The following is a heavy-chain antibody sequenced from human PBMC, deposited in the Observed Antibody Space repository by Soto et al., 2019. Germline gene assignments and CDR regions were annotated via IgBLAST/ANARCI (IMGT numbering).Heavy chain of an antibody. D-gene: IGHD2-2*01. CDR1: GFTFSNYV. V-gene: IGHV3-23*01. CDR2: ISGSGGST. Sequence: EVQLLESGGGLVQPGGSLRLSCAASGFTFSNYVMSWVRQAPGKGLEWVSAISGSGGSTYSADSGRGRFTISRDNSKNTLYLQMNSLRAEDTAVYYCAKGVSSTSWRTYFDIWGQGTMVSVSS. CDR3: AKGVSSTSWRTYFDI. J-gene: IGHJ3*02.